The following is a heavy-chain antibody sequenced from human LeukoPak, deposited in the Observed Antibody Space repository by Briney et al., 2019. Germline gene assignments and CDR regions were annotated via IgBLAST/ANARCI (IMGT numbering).Heavy chain of an antibody. Sequence: GGSLRLSCAASGFTVSTNYMTWVRQAPGKGLEWVSVIYSGGSTYYSDSVKGRFTISRDNSKNTLYLQLNNLRAEGTAVYYCARASIAAAGYYFDYWGQGTLVTVSS. J-gene: IGHJ4*02. CDR2: IYSGGST. CDR1: GFTVSTNY. V-gene: IGHV3-53*01. D-gene: IGHD6-13*01. CDR3: ARASIAAAGYYFDY.